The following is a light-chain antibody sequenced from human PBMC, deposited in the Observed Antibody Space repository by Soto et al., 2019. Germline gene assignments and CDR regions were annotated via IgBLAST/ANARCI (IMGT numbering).Light chain of an antibody. CDR3: LQYNNWPPST. CDR2: AAS. V-gene: IGKV3-15*01. CDR1: QSVSGN. J-gene: IGKJ3*01. Sequence: EIVMTQSPATVSVSPGERATLSCRASQSVSGNLAWYQQKPGQAPRLLIYAASTVATGIPARFSGSGSGTVFTLTLIILWSEDFAVYYFLQYNNWPPSTFGPGTKVDI.